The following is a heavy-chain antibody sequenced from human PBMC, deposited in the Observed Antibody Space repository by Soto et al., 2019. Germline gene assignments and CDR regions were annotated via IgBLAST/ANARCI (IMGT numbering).Heavy chain of an antibody. CDR3: VRVGVVARPY. Sequence: PGGSLRLSCEVSGLTIRKFEMTWVRQAPGKGLEWVSSISSDGATMYYADSVKGRFTISRDNDKNSLYLQMNSLKGEDTATYYCVRVGVVARPYWGQGTPVTV. J-gene: IGHJ4*02. V-gene: IGHV3-48*03. D-gene: IGHD2-21*01. CDR1: GLTIRKFE. CDR2: ISSDGATM.